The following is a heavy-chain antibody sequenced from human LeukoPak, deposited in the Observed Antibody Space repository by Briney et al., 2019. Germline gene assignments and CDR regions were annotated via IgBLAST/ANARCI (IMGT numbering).Heavy chain of an antibody. V-gene: IGHV4-34*01. Sequence: SETLSLTCAVYGGSFSGYYWSWIRQPPEKGLEWIGEINHSGSTNYNPSLKSRVTISVDTSKNQFSLKLSSVTAADTAVYYCARGRRRIDPWGQGTLVTVSS. CDR3: ARGRRRIDP. D-gene: IGHD1-14*01. CDR1: GGSFSGYY. J-gene: IGHJ5*02. CDR2: INHSGST.